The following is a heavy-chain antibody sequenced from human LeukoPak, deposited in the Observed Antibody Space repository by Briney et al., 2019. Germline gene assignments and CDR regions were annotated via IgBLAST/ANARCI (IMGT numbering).Heavy chain of an antibody. Sequence: SETLSLPCTVSGGSISFITSSTYYWGWIRQAPGKGLEWIGSLYYGESSHYNPSLKSRATLSVDTSNNQFSLKLTSVTAADAAVYFCARQLPTAAADTRGYFDYWGQGTVVTVSS. CDR2: LYYGESS. CDR3: ARQLPTAAADTRGYFDY. V-gene: IGHV4-39*01. CDR1: GGSISFITSSTYY. D-gene: IGHD6-25*01. J-gene: IGHJ4*02.